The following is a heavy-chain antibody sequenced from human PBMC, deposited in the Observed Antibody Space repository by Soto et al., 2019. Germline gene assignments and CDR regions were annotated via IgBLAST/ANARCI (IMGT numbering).Heavy chain of an antibody. Sequence: QVQLQESGPGLVKPSETLSLTCNVSGVSITSYYWSWIRQPPGKGLEWIGYIFYSGITNYNPSLKSRVTLSVDTSKKQISLKLSSVTAADTAVYYCVRGGGQSYYGLDVWGQGTTVTVSS. J-gene: IGHJ6*02. CDR3: VRGGGQSYYGLDV. D-gene: IGHD5-12*01. CDR1: GVSITSYY. CDR2: IFYSGIT. V-gene: IGHV4-59*01.